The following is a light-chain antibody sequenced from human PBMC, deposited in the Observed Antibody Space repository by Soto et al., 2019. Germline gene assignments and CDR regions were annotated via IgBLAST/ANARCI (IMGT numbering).Light chain of an antibody. J-gene: IGKJ4*01. V-gene: IGKV3-11*01. CDR2: DTS. CDR1: QSAGNY. CDR3: QHRSSWPLT. Sequence: ETVLTQSPATLSLSPGERATLSCRASQSAGNYLAWYQQKPGQAPRLLIYDTSIRATGISARFSGSGSGTDFTLTISSLEPEDFAVYYCQHRSSWPLTFGGGTKVDI.